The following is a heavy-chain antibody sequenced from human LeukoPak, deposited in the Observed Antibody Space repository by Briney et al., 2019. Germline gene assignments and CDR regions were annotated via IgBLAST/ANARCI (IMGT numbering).Heavy chain of an antibody. V-gene: IGHV6-1*01. J-gene: IGHJ6*03. D-gene: IGHD2-2*01. CDR1: GDSVSSNSAA. CDR3: ARIAVVPAAMRIHNYYMDV. CDR2: TYYRSKWYN. Sequence: SQTLSLTCAISGDSVSSNSAAWNWIRQSPARGLEWLGRTYYRSKWYNDYAVSVKSRITINPDTSKNQFSLQLNSVTPEDTAVYYCARIAVVPAAMRIHNYYMDVWGKGTTVTISS.